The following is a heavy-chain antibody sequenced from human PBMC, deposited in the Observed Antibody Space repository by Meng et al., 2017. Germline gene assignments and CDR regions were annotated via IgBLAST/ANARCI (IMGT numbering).Heavy chain of an antibody. Sequence: VQQRQWGAGLLKPSETLSLTCAVYGGSFSGYYWSWIRQPPGKGLEWIGEINHSGSTNYNPSLKSRVTISVDTSKNQFSLKLSSVTAADTAVYYCARVPGGIGAADYWGQGTLVTVSS. V-gene: IGHV4-34*01. J-gene: IGHJ4*02. CDR1: GGSFSGYY. CDR3: ARVPGGIGAADY. CDR2: INHSGST. D-gene: IGHD3-10*01.